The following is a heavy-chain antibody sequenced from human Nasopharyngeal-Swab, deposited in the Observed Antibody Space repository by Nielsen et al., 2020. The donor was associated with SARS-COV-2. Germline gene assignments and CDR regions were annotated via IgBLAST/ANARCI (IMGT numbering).Heavy chain of an antibody. CDR2: VDPSGGST. J-gene: IGHJ4*02. D-gene: IGHD3-9*01. V-gene: IGHV3-23*01. Sequence: GESLKISCTASGFPFNNYGMNWVRQAPGEGLEWVSTVDPSGGSTYYADSVKGRFTISRDNSKNTLYLQMNSLRAEDTAVYYCAKPILYYDILTGYLSEGFDYWGQGTLVTVSS. CDR3: AKPILYYDILTGYLSEGFDY. CDR1: GFPFNNYG.